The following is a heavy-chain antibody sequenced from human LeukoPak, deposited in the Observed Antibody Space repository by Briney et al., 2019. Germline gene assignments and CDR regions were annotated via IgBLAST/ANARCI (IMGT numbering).Heavy chain of an antibody. Sequence: GGSLRLSCTVSGFTFSKYWMSWLRQAPGKGLEWVANINQGGSETYYIDSVKGRFTISRDNAKNSLYLQMNSLRAEDTAVYYCVRGYSNVDYWGQGTLVTVSS. V-gene: IGHV3-7*01. CDR1: GFTFSKYW. J-gene: IGHJ4*02. CDR3: VRGYSNVDY. D-gene: IGHD6-13*01. CDR2: INQGGSET.